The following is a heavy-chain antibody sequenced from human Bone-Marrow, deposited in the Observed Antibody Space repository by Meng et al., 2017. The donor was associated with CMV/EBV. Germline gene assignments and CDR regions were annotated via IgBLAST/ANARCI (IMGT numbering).Heavy chain of an antibody. J-gene: IGHJ4*01. V-gene: IGHV3-74*01. CDR1: GFTFSSYW. CDR3: ARGLWLFDD. D-gene: IGHD5-18*01. Sequence: GESLKISCAASGFTFSSYWMHWVRQAPGKGLVWVSRIYSDATTAAYADSVKGRFTISRDNVRGTLYLQMNNLRAEDTAVYYCARGLWLFDDWGHGNRVTGYS. CDR2: IYSDATTA.